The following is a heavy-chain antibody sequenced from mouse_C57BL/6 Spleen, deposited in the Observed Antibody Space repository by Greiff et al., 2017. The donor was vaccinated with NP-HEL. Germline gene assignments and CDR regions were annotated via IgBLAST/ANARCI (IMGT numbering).Heavy chain of an antibody. CDR1: GYTFTSYW. V-gene: IGHV1-64*01. D-gene: IGHD1-1*01. Sequence: QVQLQQSGAELVKPGASVKLSCKASGYTFTSYWMHWVKQRPGQGLEWIGMIHPNSGSTNYNEKFKSKATLTVDKSSSTAYMQLSSLTSEDSAVYYCARRDGYYYGSSPYAMDYWGQGTSVTVSS. CDR3: ARRDGYYYGSSPYAMDY. J-gene: IGHJ4*01. CDR2: IHPNSGST.